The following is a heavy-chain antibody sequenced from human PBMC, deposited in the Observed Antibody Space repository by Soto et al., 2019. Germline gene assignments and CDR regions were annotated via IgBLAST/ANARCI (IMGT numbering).Heavy chain of an antibody. CDR3: VRARSFYDFWSGLDY. Sequence: PGGPLRLSCAASGFTFSSYWMHWVRQAPGKGLEWVSSINRDGGSKTYADSVKGRFTISRDNAKNTLYLQMNSLRAEDTAVYYCVRARSFYDFWSGLDYWGQGTLVTVSS. V-gene: IGHV3-74*03. CDR2: INRDGGSK. J-gene: IGHJ4*02. CDR1: GFTFSSYW. D-gene: IGHD3-3*01.